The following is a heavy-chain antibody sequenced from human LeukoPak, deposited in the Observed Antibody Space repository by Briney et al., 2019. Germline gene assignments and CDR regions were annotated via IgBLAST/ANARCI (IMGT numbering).Heavy chain of an antibody. D-gene: IGHD6-19*01. CDR3: ARVYSSGSRAFQH. J-gene: IGHJ1*01. Sequence: PSETLSLTCTVSGGSIDSVGYYWSWIRQSPGKGLEWIGYIHHSGSAYRTPSLKSRVTMSVDRSTNQFSLNLKSVTAADTAVYYCARVYSSGSRAFQHWGQGTLVTVSS. CDR1: GGSIDSVGYY. V-gene: IGHV4-30-2*06. CDR2: IHHSGSA.